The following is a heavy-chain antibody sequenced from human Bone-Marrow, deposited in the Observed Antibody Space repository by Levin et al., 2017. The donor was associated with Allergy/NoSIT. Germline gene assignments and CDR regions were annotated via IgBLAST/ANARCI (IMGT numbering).Heavy chain of an antibody. Sequence: SETLSLTCTVSGGSISSYYWSWIRQPPGKGLEWIGYIYYSGSTNYNPSLKSRVTISVDTSKNQFSLKLSSVTAADTAVYYCARVSSGWYPGTHGYFDYWGQGTLVTVSS. J-gene: IGHJ4*02. V-gene: IGHV4-59*01. D-gene: IGHD6-19*01. CDR1: GGSISSYY. CDR3: ARVSSGWYPGTHGYFDY. CDR2: IYYSGST.